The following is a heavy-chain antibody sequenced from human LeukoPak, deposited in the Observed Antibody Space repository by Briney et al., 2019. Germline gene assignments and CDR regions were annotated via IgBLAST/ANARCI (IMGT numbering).Heavy chain of an antibody. D-gene: IGHD2-2*01. CDR2: IKSKTDGGTT. CDR1: GFTFSNAW. J-gene: IGHJ4*02. Sequence: PGGSLRLSCAASGFTFSNAWISWVRQAPGKGLEWVGHIKSKTDGGTTDYAAPVKGRFTISRDDSKNTLYLQMNSLKAEDTGVYYCTPGYCSSTSCWYYFDRWGQGTLVTASS. CDR3: TPGYCSSTSCWYYFDR. V-gene: IGHV3-15*01.